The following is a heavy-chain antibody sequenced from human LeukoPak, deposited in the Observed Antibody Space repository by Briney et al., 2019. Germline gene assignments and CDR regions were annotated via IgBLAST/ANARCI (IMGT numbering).Heavy chain of an antibody. CDR1: GFTFSSYE. J-gene: IGHJ4*02. V-gene: IGHV3-30*04. D-gene: IGHD1-1*01. CDR3: AKDTTLGH. Sequence: PGGSLRLSCAASGFTFSSYEMNWVRQAPGKGLEWVAVISYDGSNKYYADSVKGRFTISRDNSKSTLYLQMNSLRADDTSVYYCAKDTTLGHWGQGTLVTVSS. CDR2: ISYDGSNK.